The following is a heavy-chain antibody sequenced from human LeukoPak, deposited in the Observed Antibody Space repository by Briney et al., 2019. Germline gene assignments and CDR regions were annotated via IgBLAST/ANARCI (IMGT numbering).Heavy chain of an antibody. J-gene: IGHJ4*02. CDR1: GFTFSTFA. D-gene: IGHD2-2*01. CDR3: ARYIVVVPAAPNDY. CDR2: ISGTGGST. Sequence: PGGSLRLSCEASGFTFSTFAMSWVRQPPGKGLEWVSGISGTGGSTYYADSVKGRFTISRDNSKNTLYLQMNSLRAEDTAVYYCARYIVVVPAAPNDYWGQGTLVTVSS. V-gene: IGHV3-23*01.